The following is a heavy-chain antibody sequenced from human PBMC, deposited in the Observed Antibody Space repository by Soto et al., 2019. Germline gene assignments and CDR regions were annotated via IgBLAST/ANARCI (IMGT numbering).Heavy chain of an antibody. CDR3: AREAGPDRWFVP. CDR1: GASISSYF. Sequence: SETLSLTCTVSGASISSYFWTWIRQPAGKGLDWIGRISTSGTTNYNPSLKSRVTMSVDTSKNHFSLNLSSVTAADTAVYYCAREAGPDRWFVPWGQGILVSAS. V-gene: IGHV4-4*07. D-gene: IGHD6-19*01. CDR2: ISTSGTT. J-gene: IGHJ5*02.